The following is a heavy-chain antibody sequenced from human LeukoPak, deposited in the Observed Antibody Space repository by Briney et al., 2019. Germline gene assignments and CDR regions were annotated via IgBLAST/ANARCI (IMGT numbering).Heavy chain of an antibody. Sequence: PSETLSLTCTVSGGSISSGDYYWSWIRQPPGKGLEWIGYIYYSGSTYYNPSLKSRVTISVDTSKNQFSLKLSSVTAADTAVYYCAKTDLAYCGGDCYFGAFDIWGQGTMVTVSS. J-gene: IGHJ3*02. D-gene: IGHD2-21*02. CDR3: AKTDLAYCGGDCYFGAFDI. CDR1: GGSISSGDYY. CDR2: IYYSGST. V-gene: IGHV4-30-4*01.